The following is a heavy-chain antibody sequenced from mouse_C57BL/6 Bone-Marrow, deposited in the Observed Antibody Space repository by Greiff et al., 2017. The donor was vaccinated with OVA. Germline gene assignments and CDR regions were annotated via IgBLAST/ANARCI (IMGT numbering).Heavy chain of an antibody. D-gene: IGHD1-1*01. CDR1: GYTFTSYW. CDR2: IYPSDSET. J-gene: IGHJ1*03. V-gene: IGHV1-61*01. Sequence: QVQLQQPGAELVRPGSSVKLSCKASGYTFTSYWMDWVKQRPGQGLEWIGNIYPSDSETHYNQKFKDKATLTVDKSSSTAYMQLSSLTSEYSAVYYCARFYYGSSYGYFDVWGTGTTVTVSS. CDR3: ARFYYGSSYGYFDV.